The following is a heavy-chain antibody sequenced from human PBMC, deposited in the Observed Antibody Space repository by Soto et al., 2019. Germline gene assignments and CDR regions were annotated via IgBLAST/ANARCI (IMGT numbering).Heavy chain of an antibody. V-gene: IGHV4-31*03. Sequence: PSETLSLTCTVSGGSISSGGYYWSWIRQHPGKGLEWIGYIYYSGSTYYNPSLKSRVTISVDTSKNQFSLKLSSVTAADTAVYYCARSLVDTAMPRDYYYYYGMDVWGQGTTVTVSS. CDR1: GGSISSGGYY. CDR2: IYYSGST. CDR3: ARSLVDTAMPRDYYYYYGMDV. J-gene: IGHJ6*02. D-gene: IGHD5-18*01.